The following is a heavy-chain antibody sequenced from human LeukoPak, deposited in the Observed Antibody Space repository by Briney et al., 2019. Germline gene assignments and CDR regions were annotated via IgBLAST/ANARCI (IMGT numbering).Heavy chain of an antibody. Sequence: QPGRSLRLSCAASGFTFSTYGMHWVRQAPGKGLEWVAIISYDGGNKYYADSVKGRFTISRDNAKNTLYLQMNSLRVEDTAVSYCAIRSGSFDYWGQGTLVTVSS. J-gene: IGHJ4*02. CDR2: ISYDGGNK. V-gene: IGHV3-30*03. D-gene: IGHD3-10*01. CDR1: GFTFSTYG. CDR3: AIRSGSFDY.